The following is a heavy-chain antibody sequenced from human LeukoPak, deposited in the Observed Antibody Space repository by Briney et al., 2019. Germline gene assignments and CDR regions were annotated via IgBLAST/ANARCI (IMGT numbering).Heavy chain of an antibody. J-gene: IGHJ4*02. CDR1: GFTFSRYW. V-gene: IGHV3-74*01. Sequence: PGGSLRLSCAASGFTFSRYWMHWVRQAPGKGLVWVSRADYDGSDTSCADSVRGRFTISRDNAKNTLYLQMNSLSAEDTAVYYCATLAAAGTNYWGQGTLVTVSS. CDR3: ATLAAAGTNY. D-gene: IGHD6-13*01. CDR2: ADYDGSDT.